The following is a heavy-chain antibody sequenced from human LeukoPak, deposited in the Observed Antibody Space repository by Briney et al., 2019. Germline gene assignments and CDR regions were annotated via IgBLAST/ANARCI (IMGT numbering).Heavy chain of an antibody. CDR2: ISLSGLT. Sequence: SETLSLTCGVSGGSISNTNWWSWVRQPPGQGLEWIGEISLSGLTNYNPSLKSRVTVSLDKSKNHLSLNLTSVTAADTAVYYCARCCLQRDGDNGGGDYWGQGTLVTVSS. J-gene: IGHJ4*02. CDR1: GGSISNTNW. V-gene: IGHV4-4*02. CDR3: ARCCLQRDGDNGGGDY. D-gene: IGHD4-17*01.